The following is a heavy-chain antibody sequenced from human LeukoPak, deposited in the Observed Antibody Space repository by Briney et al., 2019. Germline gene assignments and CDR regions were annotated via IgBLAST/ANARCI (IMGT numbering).Heavy chain of an antibody. J-gene: IGHJ5*02. Sequence: PSETLSLTCAVYGGSFSGYYWSWTRQPPGRGLEWIGEINHSGSTNYNPSLKSRVTISVDTSKNQFSLKLSSVTAADTAVYYCARGLTPGSGSYYKALNWFDPWGQGTLVTVSS. D-gene: IGHD3-10*01. CDR1: GGSFSGYY. CDR2: INHSGST. V-gene: IGHV4-34*01. CDR3: ARGLTPGSGSYYKALNWFDP.